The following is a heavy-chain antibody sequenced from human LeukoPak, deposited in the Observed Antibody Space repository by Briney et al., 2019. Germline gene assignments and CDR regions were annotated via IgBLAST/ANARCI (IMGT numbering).Heavy chain of an antibody. V-gene: IGHV3-74*01. CDR2: INLDGSTT. CDR1: GFTFSNYW. CDR3: ARDKTVSALRRDYMDV. J-gene: IGHJ6*03. Sequence: PGGSLRFSCVASGFTFSNYWMHWVRQVPGKGLVWVSRINLDGSTTTYADSVKGRFTISRDNAKNTLYLQMNSLRAEDTALYYCARDKTVSALRRDYMDVWGKGTTVTVSS. D-gene: IGHD4-17*01.